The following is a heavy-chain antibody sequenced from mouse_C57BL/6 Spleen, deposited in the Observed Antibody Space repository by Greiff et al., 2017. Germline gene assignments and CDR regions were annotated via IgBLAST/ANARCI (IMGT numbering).Heavy chain of an antibody. D-gene: IGHD1-1*01. J-gene: IGHJ2*01. CDR2: IDPENGDT. CDR1: GFNIKDDY. CDR3: TTNYYGSGGY. Sequence: VQLKESGAELVRPGASVKLSCTASGFNIKDDYMHWVKQRPEQGLEWIGWIDPENGDTEYASKFQGKATITADTSSNTAYLQLSSLTSEDTAVYYCTTNYYGSGGYWGQGTTLTVSS. V-gene: IGHV14-4*01.